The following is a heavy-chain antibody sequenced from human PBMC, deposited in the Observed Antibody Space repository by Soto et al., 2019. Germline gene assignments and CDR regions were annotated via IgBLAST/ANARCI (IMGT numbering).Heavy chain of an antibody. J-gene: IGHJ4*02. V-gene: IGHV3-21*01. CDR3: ARTVGHCSGGSCYIDY. Sequence: PGGSLRLSCAASGFTFSSYSMNWVRQAPGKGLEWVSSISSSSSYIYYADSVKGRFTISRDNAKNSLYLQMNSLRAEDTAVYYCARTVGHCSGGSCYIDYWGQGTLVTVSS. CDR2: ISSSSSYI. CDR1: GFTFSSYS. D-gene: IGHD2-15*01.